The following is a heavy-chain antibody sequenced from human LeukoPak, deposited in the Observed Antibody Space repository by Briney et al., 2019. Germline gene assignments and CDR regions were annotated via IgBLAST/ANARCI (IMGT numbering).Heavy chain of an antibody. Sequence: PGGSLRLSCAASGFTFSNAWMSWVRQAPGKGLEWVGRIKSKTDGGTTDYAAPVKGRFTISRDDSKNTLYLQMNSLKTEDTAVYYCTTESPPEYSSSWYEPDNWFDPWGQGTLVTVSS. CDR3: TTESPPEYSSSWYEPDNWFDP. CDR1: GFTFSNAW. D-gene: IGHD6-13*01. V-gene: IGHV3-15*01. J-gene: IGHJ5*02. CDR2: IKSKTDGGTT.